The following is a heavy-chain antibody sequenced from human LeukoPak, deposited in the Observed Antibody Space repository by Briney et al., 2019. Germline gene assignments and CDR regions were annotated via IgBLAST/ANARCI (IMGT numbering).Heavy chain of an antibody. V-gene: IGHV3-21*01. D-gene: IGHD4-17*01. CDR3: AGARSGDYVSIYYYYYMDV. CDR2: ISSSSSYI. Sequence: GGSLRRSCAPSGFTFSSYSMNWVRQAPGKGLEWVSSISSSSSYIYYADPVKGRFTISRDNAKNSLYLQMNSLRAEDTAVYYCAGARSGDYVSIYYYYYMDVWGKGTTVTVSS. J-gene: IGHJ6*03. CDR1: GFTFSSYS.